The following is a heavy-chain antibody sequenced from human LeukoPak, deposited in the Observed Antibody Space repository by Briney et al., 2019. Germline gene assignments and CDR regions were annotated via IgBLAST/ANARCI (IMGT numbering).Heavy chain of an antibody. CDR1: GFTFSSYG. CDR2: ISYDGSNK. D-gene: IGHD3-10*01. V-gene: IGHV3-30*18. J-gene: IGHJ4*02. Sequence: GRSLRLSCAASGFTFSSYGMHWVRQAPGKGPEWVAVISYDGSNKYYADSVKGRFTISRDNSKNTLYLQMNSLRAEDTAVYYCAKSHYRGFGELFSNFDYWGQGTLLSVSS. CDR3: AKSHYRGFGELFSNFDY.